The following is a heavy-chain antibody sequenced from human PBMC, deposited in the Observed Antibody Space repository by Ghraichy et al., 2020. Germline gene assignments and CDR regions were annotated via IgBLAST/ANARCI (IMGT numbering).Heavy chain of an antibody. Sequence: SETLSLTCTVSGDSIKSNIYYWGWVRQPPGKGLEWIGSIYYSGTTYYNPSLKSRLTMSVDMSKNQFSLKLGSVTATDTAVYYCARVNIVVVRSANFASWGQGTLLTASS. D-gene: IGHD2-2*01. CDR2: IYYSGTT. V-gene: IGHV4-39*01. CDR3: ARVNIVVVRSANFAS. CDR1: GDSIKSNIYY. J-gene: IGHJ4*02.